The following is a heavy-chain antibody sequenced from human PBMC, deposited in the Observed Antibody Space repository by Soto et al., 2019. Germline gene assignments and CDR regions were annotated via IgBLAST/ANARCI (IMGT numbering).Heavy chain of an antibody. CDR2: INEDGSER. CDR1: GFTIRMYW. D-gene: IGHD6-13*01. Sequence: EVQMVESGGGLVQPGGSLRLSCAASGFTIRMYWMSWVRQAPGKGLEWVANINEDGSERDYVDSVRGRFTISRDNAKNSLYLEMSSLSAEETAVYYCVVHAANFDYWGQGTLVTVSS. J-gene: IGHJ4*02. CDR3: VVHAANFDY. V-gene: IGHV3-7*03.